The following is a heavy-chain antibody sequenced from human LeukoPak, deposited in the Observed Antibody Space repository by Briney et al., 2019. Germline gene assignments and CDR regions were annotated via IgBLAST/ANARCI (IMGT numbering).Heavy chain of an antibody. Sequence: PSETLSLTCTASGCTISGYDWSWIRQPPGKGLEWIGYIYYSGSTNYNPSLKSRVTISIDTSKNQFSLKLSSLTAADTAVYYCARGARGSYSYWGQGTLVSVSS. CDR3: ARGARGSYSY. CDR1: GCTISGYD. J-gene: IGHJ4*02. V-gene: IGHV4-59*08. CDR2: IYYSGST. D-gene: IGHD1-26*01.